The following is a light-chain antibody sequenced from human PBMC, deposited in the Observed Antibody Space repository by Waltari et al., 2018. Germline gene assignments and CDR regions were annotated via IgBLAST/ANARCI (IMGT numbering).Light chain of an antibody. CDR1: VLTKNY. Sequence: SSELTQPSSVSVSPGQTARITCSGDVLTKNYVRWFQQKPGQAPLLVIYRDIQRPSGIPERFSGSTSGTTVTLTISGAQIEDEADYYCFSAADNNLWVFGGGTKLTV. CDR2: RDI. J-gene: IGLJ3*02. V-gene: IGLV3-27*01. CDR3: FSAADNNLWV.